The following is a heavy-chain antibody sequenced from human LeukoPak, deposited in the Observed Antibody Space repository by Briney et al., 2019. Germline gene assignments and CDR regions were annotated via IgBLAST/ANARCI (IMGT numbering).Heavy chain of an antibody. D-gene: IGHD1-26*01. J-gene: IGHJ5*02. V-gene: IGHV3-74*01. CDR1: GFPFSSYA. Sequence: GWSLRLSCAASGFPFSSYAMYWVRQAPGKELVWVARIHGDGDNISYADSVRGRFTISRDNAKDTLYLHMNSLRPEDTAVYYCARAQVGAPTDLWGQGTLVTVSS. CDR3: ARAQVGAPTDL. CDR2: IHGDGDNI.